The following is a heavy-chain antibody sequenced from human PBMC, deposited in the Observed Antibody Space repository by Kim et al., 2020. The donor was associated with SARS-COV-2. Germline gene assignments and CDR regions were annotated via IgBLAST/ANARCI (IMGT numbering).Heavy chain of an antibody. D-gene: IGHD6-25*01. J-gene: IGHJ4*02. V-gene: IGHV3-48*02. Sequence: GGSLRLSCVASGFVFSNYNMNWVRQAPGKGLQWISYISATGSTVYYADSLKGRLSISRDNAKNSLYLQMNSLRDEDTAVYYCARLYSTGRYYFDSWGQGT. CDR1: GFVFSNYN. CDR2: ISATGSTV. CDR3: ARLYSTGRYYFDS.